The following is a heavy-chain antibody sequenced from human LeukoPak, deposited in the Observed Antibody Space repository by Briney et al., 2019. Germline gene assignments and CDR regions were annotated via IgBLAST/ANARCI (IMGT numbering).Heavy chain of an antibody. Sequence: GGSLRLSCTASGFTFTSYGMNWVRQAPGKGLEWVSFIDTSGSYIYYGDSLKGRVTISRDNAKNSLYLQMNGLRAEDTAVYYCARGRSITLLRGVAMSDGFDIWGQGAMVTVSS. J-gene: IGHJ3*02. CDR2: IDTSGSYI. D-gene: IGHD3-10*01. V-gene: IGHV3-21*01. CDR1: GFTFTSYG. CDR3: ARGRSITLLRGVAMSDGFDI.